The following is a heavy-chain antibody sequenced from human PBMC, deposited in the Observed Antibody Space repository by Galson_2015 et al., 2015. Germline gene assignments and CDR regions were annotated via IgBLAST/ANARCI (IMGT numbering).Heavy chain of an antibody. V-gene: IGHV2-5*01. Sequence: PALVKPTQTLTLTCTFSGFSLSTSGVGVGWIRQPPGKALDWLALIYWNDDKRYSPSLKSRPTITKDTSKNQVVLTMTNMDPVDTATYYCAHRKWGYSSSWYAFDIWGQGTMVTVSS. CDR2: IYWNDDK. CDR1: GFSLSTSGVG. D-gene: IGHD6-13*01. J-gene: IGHJ3*02. CDR3: AHRKWGYSSSWYAFDI.